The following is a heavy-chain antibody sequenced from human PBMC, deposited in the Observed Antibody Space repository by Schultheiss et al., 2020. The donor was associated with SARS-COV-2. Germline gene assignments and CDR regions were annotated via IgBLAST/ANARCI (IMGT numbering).Heavy chain of an antibody. Sequence: SETLSLTCTVSGGSINSGSYYWSWIRQPAGKGLEWIGSIYYSGSTYYNPSLKSRVTISVDTSKNQMSLKLSSVTAADTAVYYCARDAYSSAFDFWGQGTLVTVSS. CDR3: ARDAYSSAFDF. CDR2: IYYSGST. D-gene: IGHD6-25*01. CDR1: GGSINSGSYY. V-gene: IGHV4-39*07. J-gene: IGHJ4*02.